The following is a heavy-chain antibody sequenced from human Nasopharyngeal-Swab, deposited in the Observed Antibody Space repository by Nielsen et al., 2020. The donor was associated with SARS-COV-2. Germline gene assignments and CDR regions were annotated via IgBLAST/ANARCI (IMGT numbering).Heavy chain of an antibody. D-gene: IGHD3-9*01. V-gene: IGHV3-48*02. CDR2: ISDDNTI. Sequence: GGSLRLSCAASGFSFNTYGLNWVRQAPGKGLEWISYISDDNTIFYADSVKGRFTISRDNAKNSLYLHMNSLRDEDTALYYCARDSELLTNYYGLDYWGQGTLVTFSS. CDR3: ARDSELLTNYYGLDY. CDR1: GFSFNTYG. J-gene: IGHJ4*02.